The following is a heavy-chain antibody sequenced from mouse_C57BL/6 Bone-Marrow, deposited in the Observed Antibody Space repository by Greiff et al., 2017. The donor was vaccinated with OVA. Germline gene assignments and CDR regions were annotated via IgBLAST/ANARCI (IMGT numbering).Heavy chain of an antibody. V-gene: IGHV1-15*01. CDR1: GYTFTDYA. CDR2: IDPATGGT. D-gene: IGHD2-5*01. Sequence: VQLQQSGAELVRPGASVTLSCKASGYTFTDYAMHWVKQTPVHGLEWIGAIDPATGGTAYNQTFKGKAILTADKSSSTAYMELRSLTSEDSAVYYCTRGYSNYYAMDYWGQGTSVTVSS. J-gene: IGHJ4*01. CDR3: TRGYSNYYAMDY.